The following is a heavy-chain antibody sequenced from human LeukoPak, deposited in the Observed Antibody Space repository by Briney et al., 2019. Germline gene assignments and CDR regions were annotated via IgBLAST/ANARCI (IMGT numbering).Heavy chain of an antibody. Sequence: SETLSLTCAVYGGSFSGYYWSWIRQPPGKGLEWSGEINHSGSTNYNPSLKSRVTISVDTSKNQFSLKLSSVTAADTAVYYCARRGPDIVVVPAARLHYYYYGMDVWGKGTTVTVSS. CDR1: GGSFSGYY. CDR2: INHSGST. V-gene: IGHV4-34*01. D-gene: IGHD2-2*01. CDR3: ARRGPDIVVVPAARLHYYYYGMDV. J-gene: IGHJ6*04.